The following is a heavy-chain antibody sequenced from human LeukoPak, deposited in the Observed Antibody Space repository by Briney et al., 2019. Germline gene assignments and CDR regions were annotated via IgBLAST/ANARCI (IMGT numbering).Heavy chain of an antibody. D-gene: IGHD6-13*01. V-gene: IGHV3-66*02. Sequence: PGGSLRLTCATSGFTVSSNYMSWVRQAPGKGLEWVSDIYNDDNGGKTHYADSVKGRFINSRDNSKNTLYLQMNSLRPEDTAVYYCARGFPGIAAAGPGKYYFDYWGQGTLVTVSS. CDR3: ARGFPGIAAAGPGKYYFDY. CDR1: GFTVSSNY. J-gene: IGHJ4*02. CDR2: IYNDDNGGKT.